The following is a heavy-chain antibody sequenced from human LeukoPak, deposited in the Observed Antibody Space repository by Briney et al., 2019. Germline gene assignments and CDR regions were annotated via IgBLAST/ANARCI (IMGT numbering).Heavy chain of an antibody. CDR3: ARHVAAAGPYPYAFEI. CDR2: IYTTGSI. V-gene: IGHV4-61*09. CDR1: GGPINSGSYY. J-gene: IGHJ3*02. D-gene: IGHD6-13*01. Sequence: SETLSLTCTVSGGPINSGSYYWSWIRQPAGTGLEWIGHIYTTGSIRYNPSLKRRVTISLDTSKNQFSLRLRSVTAADTAVYYCARHVAAAGPYPYAFEIWGQGTVVTVSS.